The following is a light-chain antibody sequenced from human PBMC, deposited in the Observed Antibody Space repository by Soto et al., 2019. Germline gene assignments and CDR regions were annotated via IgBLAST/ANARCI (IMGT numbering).Light chain of an antibody. CDR2: ANS. Sequence: QSVLTQPPSVSGAPGQRVTISCTGSSSNIGAGYDVHWYQQLPGTAPKLLIYANSNRPSGVPDRFSGSKSGTSASLAITGLQAEDEAVYYCQSYDSRLSGYVFGTGTKVTVL. CDR3: QSYDSRLSGYV. V-gene: IGLV1-40*01. CDR1: SSNIGAGYD. J-gene: IGLJ1*01.